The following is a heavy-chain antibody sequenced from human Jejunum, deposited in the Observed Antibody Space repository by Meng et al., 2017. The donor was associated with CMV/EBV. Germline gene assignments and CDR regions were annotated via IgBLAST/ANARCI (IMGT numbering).Heavy chain of an antibody. D-gene: IGHD2-2*01. Sequence: QVPLQELGPGLVVPSETLSLTWSVSGGSVSKYYWGWIRQTPGGGLEWLGYIYNSGDIYYNPFLEGRVTISTDTSKNQFSLKLRYVTAADTAVYYCVRHGDCSSGSCYYHWLNPWGQGSLVTVSS. CDR2: IYNSGDI. CDR1: GGSVSKYY. V-gene: IGHV4-59*02. J-gene: IGHJ5*01. CDR3: VRHGDCSSGSCYYHWLNP.